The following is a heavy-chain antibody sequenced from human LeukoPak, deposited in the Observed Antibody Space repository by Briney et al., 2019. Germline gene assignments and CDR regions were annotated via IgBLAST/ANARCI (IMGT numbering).Heavy chain of an antibody. CDR1: GFPFSTYG. Sequence: GGSLRLSCAASGFPFSTYGLHWVRQALGKGLEWVAVTHADAIHGNNKYYADSVKGRFTISRDNSKHTLSLQMNSLRAEDTAVYYCARDPGCSSTNCFAGPYYYGLDVWGQGTTVTVSS. J-gene: IGHJ6*02. V-gene: IGHV3-30*02. D-gene: IGHD2-2*01. CDR3: ARDPGCSSTNCFAGPYYYGLDV. CDR2: THADAIHGNNK.